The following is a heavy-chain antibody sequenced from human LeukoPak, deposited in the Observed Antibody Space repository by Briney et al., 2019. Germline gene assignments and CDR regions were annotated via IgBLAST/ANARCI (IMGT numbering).Heavy chain of an antibody. V-gene: IGHV1-69*05. CDR3: ASAPGIAVAGTNDAFDI. J-gene: IGHJ3*02. CDR1: GGTFSSYA. CDR2: IIPIFGTA. D-gene: IGHD6-19*01. Sequence: ASVKVFCKASGGTFSSYAISWVRQAPGQGLEWMGGIIPIFGTADYAQKFQGRVTITTDESTSTAYMELSSLRSEDTAVYYCASAPGIAVAGTNDAFDIWGQGTMVTVSS.